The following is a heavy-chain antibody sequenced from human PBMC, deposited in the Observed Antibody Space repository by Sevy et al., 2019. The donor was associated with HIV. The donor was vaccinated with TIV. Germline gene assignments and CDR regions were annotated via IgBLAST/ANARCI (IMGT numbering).Heavy chain of an antibody. CDR3: PRSMIVVPATFDY. J-gene: IGHJ4*02. CDR2: IYYSGST. CDR1: GGSISSGGYY. Sequence: SETLSLTCTVSGGSISSGGYYWSWIRQHPGKGLEWIGYIYYSGSTYYNPSLKSRVTISVDTSKNQFSLKLSSVTAADTAVYYCPRSMIVVPATFDYWGQGTLVTVSS. V-gene: IGHV4-31*03. D-gene: IGHD3-22*01.